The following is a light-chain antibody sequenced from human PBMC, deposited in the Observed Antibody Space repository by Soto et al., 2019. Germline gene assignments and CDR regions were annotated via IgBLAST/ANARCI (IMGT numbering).Light chain of an antibody. CDR3: SSYTSSSTPYV. J-gene: IGLJ1*01. CDR1: SSDVVGYNY. CDR2: DVS. Sequence: QSALTQPASVSGSPGQSITISCTGTSSDVVGYNYVSWYQQHPGKAPKLMIYDVSNRPSGVSNRFSGSKSGNTASLTISGLQAEDVADYYCSSYTSSSTPYVFGTGTKVTVL. V-gene: IGLV2-14*01.